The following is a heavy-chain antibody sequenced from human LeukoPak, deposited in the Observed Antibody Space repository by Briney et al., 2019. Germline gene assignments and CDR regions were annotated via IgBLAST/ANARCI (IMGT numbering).Heavy chain of an antibody. J-gene: IGHJ4*02. CDR3: ARRGRWGLIGAFDY. D-gene: IGHD1-26*01. V-gene: IGHV5-51*01. CDR1: GYTSTLSW. Sequence: LPISCLASGYTSTLSWITWVRHTPGKGLEWMGLINPGDSDTRYTPSFQGQVTISADKSIHTAYLQWSSLSASDTAIYCCARRGRWGLIGAFDYWGQGTLVTVSS. CDR2: INPGDSDT.